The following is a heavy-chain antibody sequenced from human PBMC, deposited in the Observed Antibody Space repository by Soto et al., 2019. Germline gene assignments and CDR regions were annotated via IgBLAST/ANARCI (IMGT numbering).Heavy chain of an antibody. CDR3: AKHGGPYGPGKLSTPADI. J-gene: IGHJ3*02. CDR1: GFTFNIYA. V-gene: IGHV3-23*01. CDR2: ISASGFTT. Sequence: EVPLLESGGGLVQPGGSLRLSFAASGFTFNIYAMSWVRQAPGKGLECVSVISASGFTTYYADSVKGRFSISRDNSTSTLYVQMTSLRVGDTAAYYWAKHGGPYGPGKLSTPADIWGQGTVVTVSS. D-gene: IGHD3-10*01.